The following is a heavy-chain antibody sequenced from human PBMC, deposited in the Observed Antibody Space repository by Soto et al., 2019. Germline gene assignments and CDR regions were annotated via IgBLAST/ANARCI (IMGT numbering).Heavy chain of an antibody. V-gene: IGHV3-30-3*01. CDR2: ISYDGSNK. CDR3: ARDLIAAAGIDYYYYGMDV. J-gene: IGHJ6*02. CDR1: GFTFSSYA. Sequence: QVQLVESGGGVVQPGRSLRLSCAASGFTFSSYAMHWVRKAPGKGLEWVAVISYDGSNKYYADSVKGRFTISRDNSKNTLYLKMNSLRAEDTAVYYCARDLIAAAGIDYYYYGMDVWGQGTTVTVSS. D-gene: IGHD6-13*01.